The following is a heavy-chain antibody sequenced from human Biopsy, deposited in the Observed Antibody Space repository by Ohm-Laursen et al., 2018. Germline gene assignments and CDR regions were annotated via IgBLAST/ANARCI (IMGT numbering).Heavy chain of an antibody. J-gene: IGHJ6*02. CDR3: ARDETGSSVFGPYYYGMDV. CDR1: GGTFITYA. CDR2: INPTVGTT. D-gene: IGHD3-9*01. V-gene: IGHV1-46*01. Sequence: ASVNVSYKASGGTFITYAFNWVRQAPGQGLEWMGIINPTVGTTSYAEKFQGRVTLTRDTSTGTVYLELNSLIYEDTALYYCARDETGSSVFGPYYYGMDVWGQGTTVTVSS.